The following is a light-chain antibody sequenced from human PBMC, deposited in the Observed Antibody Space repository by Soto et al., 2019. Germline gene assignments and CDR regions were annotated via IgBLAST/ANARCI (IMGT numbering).Light chain of an antibody. CDR2: EVS. CDR1: SSDVGGYKY. V-gene: IGLV2-14*01. CDR3: SSYTSSSTYV. Sequence: QSALTQPASVSGSPGQSITISCTGTSSDVGGYKYVSWYQQHPGKAPKLMIYEVSNRPSGVSNRLSGSKSGNTASLTISGLQAEDEADYYCSSYTSSSTYVFGTGTKVT. J-gene: IGLJ1*01.